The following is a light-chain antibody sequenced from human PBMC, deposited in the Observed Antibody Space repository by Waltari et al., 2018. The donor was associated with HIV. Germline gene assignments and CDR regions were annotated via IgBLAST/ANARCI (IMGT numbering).Light chain of an antibody. CDR3: LSADSSGTYV. CDR2: KNT. Sequence: SSELTQPPSVSVSPGQTARSTCSGDASPKPYTHRCQPKPGHAPLVVIHKNTERPAGIPERFSASRSGTTVTLTISGVQTDDEADYYCLSADSSGTYVFGPGTTVTVL. CDR1: ASPKPY. J-gene: IGLJ1*01. V-gene: IGLV3-25*03.